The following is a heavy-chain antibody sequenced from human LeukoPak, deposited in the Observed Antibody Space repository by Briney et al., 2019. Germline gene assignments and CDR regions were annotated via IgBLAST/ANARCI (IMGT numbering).Heavy chain of an antibody. V-gene: IGHV3-9*01. CDR3: AKDGGYGGNSGAFDI. J-gene: IGHJ3*02. CDR2: ISWNSGSI. Sequence: PGGSLRLSCAASGFTFDDYAMHWVRQAPGKGLEGVSGISWNSGSIGYADSVKGRFTISRDNAKNSLYLQMNGLRAEDTALYYCAKDGGYGGNSGAFDIWGQGTMVTVSS. CDR1: GFTFDDYA. D-gene: IGHD4-23*01.